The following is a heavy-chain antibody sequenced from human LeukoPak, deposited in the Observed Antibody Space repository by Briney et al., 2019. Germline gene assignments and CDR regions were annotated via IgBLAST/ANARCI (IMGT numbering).Heavy chain of an antibody. CDR3: ASKGELRAFDI. CDR1: GGSFSGYY. V-gene: IGHV4-34*01. D-gene: IGHD1-26*01. CDR2: INHSGST. J-gene: IGHJ3*02. Sequence: SETLSLTCAVYGGSFSGYYWSWIRQPPGKGLEWIGEINHSGSTNYNPSLKSRVTISVDTSKNQFSLKLSSVTAADTAVYYCASKGELRAFDIWGQGTMVTASS.